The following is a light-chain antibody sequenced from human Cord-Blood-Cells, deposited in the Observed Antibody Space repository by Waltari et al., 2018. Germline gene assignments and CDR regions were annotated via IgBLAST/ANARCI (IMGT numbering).Light chain of an antibody. V-gene: IGLV1-47*01. CDR1: SSNIGSNY. CDR2: RNN. J-gene: IGLJ1*01. CDR3: AAWDKSLRV. Sequence: QSVLTQPPSASGTPGQRVTISCSGSSSNIGSNYVYWYQQPPGTAPKLLIYRNNQRPSGVPDRFSGSKSGTSASLAISGLRSEEEADYYCAAWDKSLRVFGTGTKVTVL.